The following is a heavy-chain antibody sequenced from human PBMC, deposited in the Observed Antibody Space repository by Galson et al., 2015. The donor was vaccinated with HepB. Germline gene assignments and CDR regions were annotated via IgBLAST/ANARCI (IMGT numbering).Heavy chain of an antibody. D-gene: IGHD3-16*02. Sequence: SLRLSCAASGFTFSSYSMSWVRQAPGKGLQWVSGISSSGGFTYYADSVKGRFTISRDNSKNTLYLQLNSLRAEDTAVYYCAKDKDYVWGSYRYPDRFDPWGQGTLVTVSS. CDR1: GFTFSSYS. J-gene: IGHJ5*02. CDR2: ISSSGGFT. V-gene: IGHV3-23*01. CDR3: AKDKDYVWGSYRYPDRFDP.